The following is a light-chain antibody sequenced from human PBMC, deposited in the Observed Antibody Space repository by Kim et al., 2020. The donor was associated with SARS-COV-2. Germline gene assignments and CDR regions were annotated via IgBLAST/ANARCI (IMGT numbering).Light chain of an antibody. CDR3: QQDESVSPS. CDR1: QSISRR. J-gene: IGKJ4*01. Sequence: DIQITQSPSTLSASVGDRVTISCRASQSISRRLAWYQQKSGRAPSLLMYDASSLESGVPSRFSGSGTGTEFTLTISSLQPDDFATYYCQQDESVSPSFGGGTKVDIK. CDR2: DAS. V-gene: IGKV1-5*01.